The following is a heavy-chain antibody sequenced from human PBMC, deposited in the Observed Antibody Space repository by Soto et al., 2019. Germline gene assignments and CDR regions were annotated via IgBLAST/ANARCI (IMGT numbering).Heavy chain of an antibody. CDR3: TTSVKTKVSG. Sequence: EVQLAESGGGLVKPGGSLRLSCAASGFSFTNAWMNWVRQAPGKGLEWVGRIKSKTDGETTDYAAPVKGRFTISRDDSKNTLYLQMDSLITEDTAVYYCTTSVKTKVSGWGQGTLVTVSS. J-gene: IGHJ4*02. D-gene: IGHD6-25*01. CDR1: GFSFTNAW. V-gene: IGHV3-15*07. CDR2: IKSKTDGETT.